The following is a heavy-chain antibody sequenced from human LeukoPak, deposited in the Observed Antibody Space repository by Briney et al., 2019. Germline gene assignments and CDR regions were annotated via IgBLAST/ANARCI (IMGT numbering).Heavy chain of an antibody. CDR3: ARISMVRGVIVARYFDY. D-gene: IGHD3-10*01. CDR2: IYYSGST. V-gene: IGHV4-59*08. CDR1: GGSISSYY. J-gene: IGHJ4*02. Sequence: SETLSLTCTVSGGSISSYYWSWIRQPPGKGLEWIGYIYYSGSTNYNPSLKSRVTISVDTSKNQFSLKLSSVTAADTAVYYCARISMVRGVIVARYFDYWGQGTLVTVSS.